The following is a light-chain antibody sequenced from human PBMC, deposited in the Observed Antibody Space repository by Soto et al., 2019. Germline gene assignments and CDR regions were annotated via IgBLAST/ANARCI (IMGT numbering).Light chain of an antibody. Sequence: EIKMTQSPSSLSVSVGDKFTISCKASQDISSSINWYQQKPGKAPEHLIYDAYNLETGVPSRFSGSGTGTDFTLTISSLQPEDMATYYCQHYNNLPPTFGPGTNVDIK. J-gene: IGKJ3*01. V-gene: IGKV1-33*01. CDR2: DAY. CDR3: QHYNNLPPT. CDR1: QDISSS.